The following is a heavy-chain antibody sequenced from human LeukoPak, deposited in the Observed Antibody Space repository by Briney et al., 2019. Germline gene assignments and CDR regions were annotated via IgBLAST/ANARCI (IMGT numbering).Heavy chain of an antibody. CDR1: GFTFSNYG. CDR3: TRGRSITLLRGVAMSDGFDI. J-gene: IGHJ3*02. CDR2: TDTSGNYI. Sequence: GGSLRLSCEACGFTFSNYGMNWVRQAPGKGLEWVSFTDTSGNYIYYGDSVKGRFTISRDNARNLLFLQMNGLRAEDTAVYYCTRGRSITLLRGVAMSDGFDIWGQGAMVAVSS. V-gene: IGHV3-21*06. D-gene: IGHD3-10*01.